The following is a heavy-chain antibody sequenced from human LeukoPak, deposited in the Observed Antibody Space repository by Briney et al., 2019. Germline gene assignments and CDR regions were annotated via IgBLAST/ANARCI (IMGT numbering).Heavy chain of an antibody. Sequence: GGSLRLSCAPSGFSVTTYGMHWVRQAPLKGLEWLAAISYDGRNQNYADSVKGRFTIFRDNSQNTLYLQMNSLRAEDTALYYCVKDRTINGRSSPFDSWGQGTLVTVSS. J-gene: IGHJ4*02. CDR2: ISYDGRNQ. CDR1: GFSVTTYG. D-gene: IGHD1-26*01. V-gene: IGHV3-30*18. CDR3: VKDRTINGRSSPFDS.